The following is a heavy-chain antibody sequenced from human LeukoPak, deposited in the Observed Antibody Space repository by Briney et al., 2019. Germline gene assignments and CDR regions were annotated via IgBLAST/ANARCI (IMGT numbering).Heavy chain of an antibody. J-gene: IGHJ3*02. D-gene: IGHD3-22*01. V-gene: IGHV1-69*13. CDR3: ARDFIGGYYDSSGYYSGAFDI. CDR1: GGTFISYA. Sequence: SVKVSCKASGGTFISYAISWVRQAPGQGLEWMGGIIPIFGTANYAQKFQDRVTTTADESTSTAYMELSSLRSEDTAVYYCARDFIGGYYDSSGYYSGAFDIWGQGTMVTVSS. CDR2: IIPIFGTA.